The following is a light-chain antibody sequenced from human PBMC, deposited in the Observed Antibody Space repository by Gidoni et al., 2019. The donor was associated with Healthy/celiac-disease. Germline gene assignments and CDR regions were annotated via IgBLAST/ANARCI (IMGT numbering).Light chain of an antibody. CDR1: SSDVGGYNY. V-gene: IGLV2-14*01. J-gene: IGLJ1*01. CDR3: SSYTSSSTYV. Sequence: QSALPQPASVSGSPGQSITISCTGTSSDVGGYNYVSWYQQHPGKAPKLMIYEVSNRPSGVSNRFPGSKSGNTASLTISGLQAEDEADYYCSSYTSSSTYVFGTGTKVTVL. CDR2: EVS.